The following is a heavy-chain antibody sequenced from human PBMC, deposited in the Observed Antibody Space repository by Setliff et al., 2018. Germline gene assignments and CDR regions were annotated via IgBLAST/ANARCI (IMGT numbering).Heavy chain of an antibody. Sequence: ASVKVSCKASGYIFTKYGINWVRQAPGQGLEWMGWIGDYNGNTLHAQDFQGRLTVTTDTSTNTAYMELRSLRSDDTAVYYCARGPVDFVVVPAAAVFDFWGQGTLVTVSS. CDR1: GYIFTKYG. D-gene: IGHD2-2*03. CDR2: IGDYNGNT. J-gene: IGHJ4*02. V-gene: IGHV1-18*01. CDR3: ARGPVDFVVVPAAAVFDF.